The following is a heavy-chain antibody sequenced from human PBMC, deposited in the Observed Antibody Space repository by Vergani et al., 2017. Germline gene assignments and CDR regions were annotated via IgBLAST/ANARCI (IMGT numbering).Heavy chain of an antibody. CDR3: AKQYFVSGNYLFDY. CDR2: ISGSGVSA. D-gene: IGHD3-10*01. Sequence: EVQLLESGGGLVQPGGPLRLTCAASEFTFSNYAMNWVRQAQGKGLEGVSGISGSGVSAYSTDSVKGRFTISRDNSKNMLFLQMNNLRTEDTAIYDCAKQYFVSGNYLFDYGGQGTLVTVSS. CDR1: EFTFSNYA. V-gene: IGHV3-23*01. J-gene: IGHJ4*02.